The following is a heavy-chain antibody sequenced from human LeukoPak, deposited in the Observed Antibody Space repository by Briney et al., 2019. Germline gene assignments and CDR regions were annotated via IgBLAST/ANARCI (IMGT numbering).Heavy chain of an antibody. V-gene: IGHV3-74*01. CDR3: ARGFKYGGNSNMDY. CDR1: GFTFSSYW. Sequence: PGGSLRLSCPASGFTFSSYWMHWVRQAPGKGLVWVSRINSDGSSTSYADSVKGRFTISRDNAKNTLYLQMNSLRAEDTAVYYCARGFKYGGNSNMDYWGQGTLVTVSS. J-gene: IGHJ4*02. D-gene: IGHD4-23*01. CDR2: INSDGSST.